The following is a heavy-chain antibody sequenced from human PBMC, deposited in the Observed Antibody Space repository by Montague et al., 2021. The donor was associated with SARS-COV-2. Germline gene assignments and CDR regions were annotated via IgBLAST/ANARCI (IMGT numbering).Heavy chain of an antibody. CDR3: ARLLRSCTNGVCRTYYYYAMDV. Sequence: SETLSLTCTVSGGSISGYYWSWIRQPPGKGLEWIGYIYYSGSTKYNPFLESRANVSVDRTKNQVSLKLSSVTAADTAVYYCARLLRSCTNGVCRTYYYYAMDVWGQGTTVTVSS. J-gene: IGHJ6*02. V-gene: IGHV4-59*01. CDR2: IYYSGST. D-gene: IGHD2-8*01. CDR1: GGSISGYY.